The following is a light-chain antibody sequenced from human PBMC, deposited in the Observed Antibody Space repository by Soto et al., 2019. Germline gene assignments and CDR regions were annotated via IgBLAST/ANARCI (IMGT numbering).Light chain of an antibody. CDR3: QQYGSSPQT. Sequence: EIVLTQSPGTLSLSPGERATFSCRASQTVSQDYLAWFQHKPGQAPRLLMFSATSRAAGIPDRFSGSGSGTDFTLTISRLDPEDFALYFCQQYGSSPQTVGQGTRVEIK. V-gene: IGKV3-20*01. J-gene: IGKJ1*01. CDR2: SAT. CDR1: QTVSQDY.